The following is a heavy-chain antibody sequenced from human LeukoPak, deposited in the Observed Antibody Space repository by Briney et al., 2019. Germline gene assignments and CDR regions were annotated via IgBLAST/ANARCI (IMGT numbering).Heavy chain of an antibody. Sequence: PSETLSLTCAVSGVSFNDYYWSWVRQTPGRGLEWIGEINHSGYTNDSPSLKSRVSLLIDTSTKQSSLHLRSVTVADTGIYYCTRMTTGHDYWGQGTLVTVS. CDR2: INHSGYT. V-gene: IGHV4-34*01. D-gene: IGHD4-17*01. CDR1: GVSFNDYY. J-gene: IGHJ4*02. CDR3: TRMTTGHDY.